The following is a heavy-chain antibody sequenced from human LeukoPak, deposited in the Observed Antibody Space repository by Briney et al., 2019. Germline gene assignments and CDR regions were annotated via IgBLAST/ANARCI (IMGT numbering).Heavy chain of an antibody. V-gene: IGHV4-34*01. CDR1: GGSFSGYY. CDR3: AGGSYSMFN. Sequence: PSETLSLTCAVYGGSFSGYYWSWIRQPPGKGLEWIGEINHSGSTSYNPSLKSRVTISVDTSKNQFSLKLSSVTAADTAVYYCAGGSYSMFNWGQGTLVTVSS. D-gene: IGHD1-26*01. CDR2: INHSGST. J-gene: IGHJ4*02.